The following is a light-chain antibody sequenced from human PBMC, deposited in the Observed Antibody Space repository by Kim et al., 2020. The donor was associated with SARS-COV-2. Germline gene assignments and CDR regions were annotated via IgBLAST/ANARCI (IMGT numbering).Light chain of an antibody. Sequence: EIVLTQSPATLSLSPGERATLSCRASQNIGIYLAWYQQKPGQAPRLLIYHASNRATGIPARFSGSGSGTDFTLTISSLEPEDFAVYYCQQRSNWPITFGQGTRLRLN. CDR3: QQRSNWPIT. J-gene: IGKJ5*01. CDR1: QNIGIY. CDR2: HAS. V-gene: IGKV3-11*01.